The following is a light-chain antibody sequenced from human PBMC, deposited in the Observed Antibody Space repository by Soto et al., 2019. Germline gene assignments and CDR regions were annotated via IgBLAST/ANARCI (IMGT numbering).Light chain of an antibody. CDR1: SSNIGAGYD. CDR3: QSYDSSLSGSI. V-gene: IGLV1-40*01. CDR2: GST. Sequence: QSVLTQPPSVSGAPGQRVTISCTGSSSNIGAGYDVNWYQVLPGTAPKLLIYGSTNRPSGIPDRFSGSKSGTSASLAITGLQAEDEADYYCQSYDSSLSGSIFGGGTKLTVL. J-gene: IGLJ2*01.